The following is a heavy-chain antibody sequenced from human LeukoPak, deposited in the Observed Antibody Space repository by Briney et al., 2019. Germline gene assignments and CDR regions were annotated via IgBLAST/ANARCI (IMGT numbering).Heavy chain of an antibody. CDR2: IYYSGST. CDR3: ARVMSTLRGRHDAFDI. V-gene: IGHV4-39*01. D-gene: IGHD3-16*01. J-gene: IGHJ3*02. Sequence: PSETLSLTCTVSGGSISSSSYYWGWIRQPPGKGLEWIGSIYYSGSTYYNPSLKSRVTISVDTSKNQFSLKLSSVTAADTAVYYCARVMSTLRGRHDAFDIWGQGTMVTVSS. CDR1: GGSISSSSYY.